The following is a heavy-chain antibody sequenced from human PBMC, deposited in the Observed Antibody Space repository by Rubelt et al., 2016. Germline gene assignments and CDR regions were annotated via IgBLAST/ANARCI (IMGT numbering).Heavy chain of an antibody. D-gene: IGHD7-27*01. Sequence: RGLEWVSSISSSSSYIYYADSVKGRFTISRDNAKNSLYLQMNNLRAEDTAVYYCSRGVLAGVPYYYGMDVWGQGTTVTVSS. J-gene: IGHJ6*02. CDR2: ISSSSSYI. CDR3: SRGVLAGVPYYYGMDV. V-gene: IGHV3-21*01.